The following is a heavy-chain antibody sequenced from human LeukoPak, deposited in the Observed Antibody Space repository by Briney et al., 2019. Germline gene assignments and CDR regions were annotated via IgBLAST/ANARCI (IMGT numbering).Heavy chain of an antibody. CDR3: ARARITMIVVVIKIRGTYFDY. V-gene: IGHV3-7*01. D-gene: IGHD3-22*01. CDR2: IKQDGSEK. Sequence: GGSLRLSCAASGFTFSSYWMSWVRQAPGKVLEWVANIKQDGSEKCYVDSVKGRFTISRDNAKNSLYLQMNSLRAEDTAVYYCARARITMIVVVIKIRGTYFDYWGQGTLVTVSS. J-gene: IGHJ4*02. CDR1: GFTFSSYW.